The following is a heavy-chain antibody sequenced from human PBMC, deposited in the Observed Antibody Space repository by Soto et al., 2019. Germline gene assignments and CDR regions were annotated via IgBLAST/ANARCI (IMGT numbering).Heavy chain of an antibody. Sequence: QVQLQESGPGLVKPSETLSLTCTVSGGSISSYYWSWIRQPPGKGLEWIGYIYYSGSTNYNPSLKGRVTIALDTSKNQFSLKLISVTAADTAVDYCARDGAIYDFWSGYYPTGGAFDIWGQGTMVTVSS. J-gene: IGHJ3*02. CDR3: ARDGAIYDFWSGYYPTGGAFDI. CDR2: IYYSGST. V-gene: IGHV4-59*01. CDR1: GGSISSYY. D-gene: IGHD3-3*01.